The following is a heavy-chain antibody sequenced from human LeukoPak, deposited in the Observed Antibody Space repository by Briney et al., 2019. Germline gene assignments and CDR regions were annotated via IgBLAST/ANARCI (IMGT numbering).Heavy chain of an antibody. J-gene: IGHJ5*02. CDR3: ARALYYYVSSGHQRWFDP. V-gene: IGHV4-34*01. CDR2: INHSGST. CDR1: GGSFSGYY. Sequence: SETLSLTCAVYGGSFSGYYWSWIRQPPGKGLEWIGEINHSGSTNYNPSLKSRVTISVDTSKNQFSLKLSSVTAADTAVYYCARALYYYVSSGHQRWFDPWGQGTLVTVSS. D-gene: IGHD3-22*01.